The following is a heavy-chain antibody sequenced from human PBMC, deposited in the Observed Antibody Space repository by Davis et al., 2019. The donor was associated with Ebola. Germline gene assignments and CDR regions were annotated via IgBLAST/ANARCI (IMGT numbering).Heavy chain of an antibody. J-gene: IGHJ6*02. CDR3: ARLGLYGESLGGLDV. D-gene: IGHD4/OR15-4a*01. CDR2: ISYSGGHI. CDR1: GFTFSSYT. Sequence: GESLKISCAASGFTFSSYTMTWVRQAPGKGLEWISSISYSGGHIYYADSMEGRFTISRDNAKNSVFLDMNNLRVGDTAVYYCARLGLYGESLGGLDVWGQGTTVTVSS. V-gene: IGHV3-21*01.